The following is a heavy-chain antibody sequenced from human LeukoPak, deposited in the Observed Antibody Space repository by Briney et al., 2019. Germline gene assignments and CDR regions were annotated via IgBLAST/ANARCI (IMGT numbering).Heavy chain of an antibody. CDR1: GFTFSSYW. Sequence: PGGSLRLSCAASGFTFSSYWMSWVRQAPGKGLEWVANIKQDGSEKYYVDSVKGRFTISRDNAKNSLYLQMNSLKASDTAMYYCARHLNAGSVGAPLYFDSWGQGTLVTVSS. CDR3: ARHLNAGSVGAPLYFDS. CDR2: IKQDGSEK. J-gene: IGHJ4*02. V-gene: IGHV3-7*03. D-gene: IGHD1-26*01.